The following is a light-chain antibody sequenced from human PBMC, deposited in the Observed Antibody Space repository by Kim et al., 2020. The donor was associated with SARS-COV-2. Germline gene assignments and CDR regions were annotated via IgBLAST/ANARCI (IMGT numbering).Light chain of an antibody. CDR3: CSYTSSGTVV. CDR2: DVS. V-gene: IGLV2-14*03. CDR1: SSDVGGYNF. Sequence: QSALTQPASVSGSPGQSITISCTGTSSDVGGYNFVSWYQQHPGKAPKLMIYDVSNRPSGVSNRFSGSKSDNTASLTIPGLQAEDEADYYCCSYTSSGTVVFGGGTQLTVL. J-gene: IGLJ3*02.